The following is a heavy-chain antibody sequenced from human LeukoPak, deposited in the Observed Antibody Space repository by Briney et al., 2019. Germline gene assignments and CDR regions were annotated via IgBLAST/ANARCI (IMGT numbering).Heavy chain of an antibody. Sequence: PGGSLRLSCAASGFTVSNNYMSWVRQAPGKGLEWVSVIYSGGSTYYADSVKVRFTISRDNSKNTLYLQMNSLRAEDTAVYYCASLGYSYGNHHFDYWGQGTLVTVSS. CDR3: ASLGYSYGNHHFDY. CDR1: GFTVSNNY. CDR2: IYSGGST. V-gene: IGHV3-66*01. J-gene: IGHJ4*02. D-gene: IGHD5-18*01.